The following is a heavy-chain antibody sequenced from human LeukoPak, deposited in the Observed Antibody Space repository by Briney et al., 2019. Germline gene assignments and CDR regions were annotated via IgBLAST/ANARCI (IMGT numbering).Heavy chain of an antibody. Sequence: GGSLRLSCAASGFTFSSYWMSWVRQAPGKGLEWVANIKQDGSEKYYVDSVKGRFTIYGDNAKNSMYLQMNRLRDDDSAVYYCARDEGSGWYVYWGQGILVIVSS. J-gene: IGHJ4*02. V-gene: IGHV3-7*04. CDR1: GFTFSSYW. CDR3: ARDEGSGWYVY. D-gene: IGHD6-19*01. CDR2: IKQDGSEK.